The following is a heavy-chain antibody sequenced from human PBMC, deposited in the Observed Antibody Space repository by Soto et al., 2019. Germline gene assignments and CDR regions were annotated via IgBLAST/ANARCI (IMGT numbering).Heavy chain of an antibody. CDR3: ARVTWELYYFDY. V-gene: IGHV4-31*03. J-gene: IGHJ4*02. Sequence: PSETLSLTCTVSGGSISSGGYYWSWIRQHPGKGLEWIGYIYYSGSTYYNPSLKSRVTISVDTSKNQFSLKLSSVTAADTAVYYCARVTWELYYFDYWGQGTLVTVSS. CDR1: GGSISSGGYY. D-gene: IGHD3-10*01. CDR2: IYYSGST.